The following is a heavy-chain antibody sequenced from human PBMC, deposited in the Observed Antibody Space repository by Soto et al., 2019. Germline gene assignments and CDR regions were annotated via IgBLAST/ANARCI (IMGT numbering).Heavy chain of an antibody. Sequence: SETLSLTCTVSGGSISSSSYYWGWIRQPPGKGLEWIGSIYYSGSTYYNPSLKSRVTISVDTSKNQFSLKLSSVTAADTAVYYCATPRYYYGSGGYYYMDVWGKGTTVTVSS. CDR1: GGSISSSSYY. D-gene: IGHD3-10*01. V-gene: IGHV4-39*01. CDR3: ATPRYYYGSGGYYYMDV. J-gene: IGHJ6*03. CDR2: IYYSGST.